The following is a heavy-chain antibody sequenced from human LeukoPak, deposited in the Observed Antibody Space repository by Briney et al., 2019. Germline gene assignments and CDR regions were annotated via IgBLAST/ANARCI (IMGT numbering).Heavy chain of an antibody. CDR1: GGSFGGYY. CDR2: INHSGST. D-gene: IGHD6-13*01. V-gene: IGHV4-34*01. J-gene: IGHJ4*02. Sequence: SETLSLTCAVYGGSFGGYYWSWIRQPPGKGLEWIGEINHSGSTNYNPSLKSRVTISVDTSKNQFSLKLSSVTAADTAVYYCATSGAAGTFDYWGQGTLVTVSS. CDR3: ATSGAAGTFDY.